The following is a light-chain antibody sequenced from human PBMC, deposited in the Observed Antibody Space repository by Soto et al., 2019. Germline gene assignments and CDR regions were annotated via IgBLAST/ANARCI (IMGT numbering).Light chain of an antibody. CDR3: HQYNSYPYT. J-gene: IGKJ2*01. V-gene: IGKV1-5*03. Sequence: DIQMTQSPSTLSASVGDRVTITCRASQSISSWLAWYQQKTGKAPKLLIYKASSLESGVPSRFSGSGSGTEFTLTISSLQPDEFATYYGHQYNSYPYTCGRGNKLEIK. CDR2: KAS. CDR1: QSISSW.